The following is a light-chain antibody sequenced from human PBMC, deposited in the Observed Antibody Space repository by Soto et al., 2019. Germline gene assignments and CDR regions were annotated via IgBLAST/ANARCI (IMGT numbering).Light chain of an antibody. CDR3: QSYDSSLSGDYV. V-gene: IGLV2-14*01. CDR2: DDS. CDR1: SSDVGGGNY. J-gene: IGLJ1*01. Sequence: QSVLTQPASVSGSPGQSNTISCTGTSSDVGGGNYVSWYQQHPGTAPKLIIYDDSNRPSGVPNRFSGSKSGNSASLAITGLQAEDEADYYCQSYDSSLSGDYVFGTGTKVTVL.